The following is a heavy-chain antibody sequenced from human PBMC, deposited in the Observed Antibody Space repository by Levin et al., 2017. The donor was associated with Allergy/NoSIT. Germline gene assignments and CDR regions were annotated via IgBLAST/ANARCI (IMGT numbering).Heavy chain of an antibody. Sequence: GESLKISCKVSGYTLTELSMHWVRQAPGKGLEWMGGFDPEDGETIYAQKFQGRVTMTEDTSTDTAYMELSSLRSEDTAVYYCATDRLILRYFDWLLKDWGQGTLVTVSS. J-gene: IGHJ4*02. D-gene: IGHD3-9*01. CDR1: GYTLTELS. V-gene: IGHV1-24*01. CDR2: FDPEDGET. CDR3: ATDRLILRYFDWLLKD.